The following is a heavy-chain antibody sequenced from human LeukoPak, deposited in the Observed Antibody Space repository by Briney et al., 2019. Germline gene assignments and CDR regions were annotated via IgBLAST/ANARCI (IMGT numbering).Heavy chain of an antibody. Sequence: PGRSLRLSCAASGFTFNSYGMHWVRQAPGKGLEWVALIWYDGSNKYYADSVKGRFTISRDNSKNTLYLQMNSLRAEDTAVYYCARDAATSVGMPHYWGQGTVVTVSS. D-gene: IGHD2-2*01. CDR3: ARDAATSVGMPHY. J-gene: IGHJ4*02. CDR1: GFTFNSYG. V-gene: IGHV3-33*01. CDR2: IWYDGSNK.